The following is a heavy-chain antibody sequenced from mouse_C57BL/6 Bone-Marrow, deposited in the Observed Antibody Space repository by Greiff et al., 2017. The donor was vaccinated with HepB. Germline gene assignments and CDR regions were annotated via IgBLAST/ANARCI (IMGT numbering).Heavy chain of an antibody. Sequence: VQLQQSGPGLVQPSQSLSITCTVSGFSLTSYGVHWVRQSPGKGLEWLGVIWSGGSTDYNAAFISRLSISKDNSKSQVFFKMNSLQADDTAIYYCARNPNYYGSSYPYYAMDYWGQGTSVTVSS. CDR1: GFSLTSYG. V-gene: IGHV2-2*01. D-gene: IGHD1-1*01. CDR2: IWSGGST. CDR3: ARNPNYYGSSYPYYAMDY. J-gene: IGHJ4*01.